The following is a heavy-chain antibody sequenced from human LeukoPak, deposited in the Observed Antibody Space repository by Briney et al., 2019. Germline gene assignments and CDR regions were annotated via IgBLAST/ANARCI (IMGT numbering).Heavy chain of an antibody. D-gene: IGHD1-26*01. CDR3: VRDGVVGATAKTYYFDY. CDR1: GFTFSSYA. CDR2: ISSNSNFI. Sequence: GGSLRLSCAASGFTFSSYAMSWVRQAPGKGLEWVSYISSNSNFIYYADSVKGRFTISRDNPKNSVYLQMNSLRAEDTAMYYCVRDGVVGATAKTYYFDYWAREPWSPSPQ. J-gene: IGHJ4*02. V-gene: IGHV3-21*01.